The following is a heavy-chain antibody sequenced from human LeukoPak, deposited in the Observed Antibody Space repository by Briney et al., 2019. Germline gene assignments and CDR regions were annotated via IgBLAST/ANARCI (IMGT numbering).Heavy chain of an antibody. D-gene: IGHD4-23*01. CDR3: AKAYLTDYGGDAFDI. CDR2: ISGSGGST. J-gene: IGHJ3*02. CDR1: GFTFSDYY. V-gene: IGHV3-23*01. Sequence: GGSLRLSCAASGFTFSDYYMSWIRQAPGKGLEWVSAISGSGGSTYYADSVKGRFTISRDNSKNTLYLQMNSLRAEDTAVYYCAKAYLTDYGGDAFDIWGQGTMVTVSS.